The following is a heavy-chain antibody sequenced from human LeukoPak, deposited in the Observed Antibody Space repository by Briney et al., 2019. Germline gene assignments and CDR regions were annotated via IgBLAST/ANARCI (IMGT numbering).Heavy chain of an antibody. CDR1: GFTFSSFG. V-gene: IGHV3-33*01. CDR3: ARGTDSYYFDY. Sequence: GGSLGLSCAASGFTFSSFGMHWVRQAPGEGLEWVAFIWFDGSYKYYADSVKGRFTISRDNSQNTLYLQMNSLRAGDTAVYYCARGTDSYYFDYWGQGTLVTVSS. J-gene: IGHJ4*02. D-gene: IGHD1-1*01. CDR2: IWFDGSYK.